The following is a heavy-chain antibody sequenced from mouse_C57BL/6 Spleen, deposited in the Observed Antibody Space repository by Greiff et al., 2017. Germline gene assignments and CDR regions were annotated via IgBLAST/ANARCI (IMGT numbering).Heavy chain of an antibody. Sequence: EVQLQQSGPELVKPGASVKISCKASGYTFTDYNMDWVKQSHGKSLEWIGDINPNNGGTIYNQKFKGKATLTVDKSSSTAYMELRSLTSADTAVYYCAKIHYYGSGSGYFDVWGTGTTVTVSS. D-gene: IGHD1-1*01. CDR2: INPNNGGT. J-gene: IGHJ1*03. V-gene: IGHV1-18*01. CDR1: GYTFTDYN. CDR3: AKIHYYGSGSGYFDV.